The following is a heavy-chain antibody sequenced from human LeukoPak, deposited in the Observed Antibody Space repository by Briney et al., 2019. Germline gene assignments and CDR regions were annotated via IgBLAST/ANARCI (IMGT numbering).Heavy chain of an antibody. CDR2: ITANSDRT. D-gene: IGHD6-19*01. J-gene: IGHJ4*02. CDR1: GFTFSSYA. Sequence: GGSLRLSCAASGFTFSSYAMSWVRQAPGKGLEWVSGITANSDRTWYADSVEGRFTISRDNSKNTLYLQMNSLRAEDTAVYYCARVEIAVAGTPFDYWGQGTLVTVSS. V-gene: IGHV3-23*01. CDR3: ARVEIAVAGTPFDY.